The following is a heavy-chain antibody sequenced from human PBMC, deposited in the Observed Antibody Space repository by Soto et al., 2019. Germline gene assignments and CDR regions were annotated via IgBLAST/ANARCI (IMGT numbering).Heavy chain of an antibody. CDR1: GGSIDSFY. V-gene: IGHV4-4*07. J-gene: IGHJ6*02. Sequence: QVQLQESGPGLVKPSETLSLTCTVSGGSIDSFYWSWIRQPARKGLEWIGRIYTSGSTNYNSSLKSRVTMSLDTSKNQFSLKLSSVTAADTAVYYCARDVYGSTTSGYYYYYGMDVWGQGTTVTVSS. CDR2: IYTSGST. D-gene: IGHD2-2*01. CDR3: ARDVYGSTTSGYYYYYGMDV.